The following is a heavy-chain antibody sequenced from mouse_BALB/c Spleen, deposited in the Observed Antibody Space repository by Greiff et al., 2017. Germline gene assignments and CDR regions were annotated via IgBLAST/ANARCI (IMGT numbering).Heavy chain of an antibody. V-gene: IGHV5-6-3*01. J-gene: IGHJ1*01. CDR2: INSNGGST. CDR1: GFTFSSYG. CDR3: ARDDRYFDV. Sequence: EVQLVESGGGLVQPGGSLKLSCAASGFTFSSYGMSWVRQTPDKRLELVATINSNGGSTYYPDSVKGRFTISRDNAKNTLYLQMSSLKSEDTAMYYCARDDRYFDVWGAGTTVTVSS.